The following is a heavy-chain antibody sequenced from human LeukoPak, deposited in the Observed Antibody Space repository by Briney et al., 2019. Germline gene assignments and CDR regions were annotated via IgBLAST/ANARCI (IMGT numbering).Heavy chain of an antibody. D-gene: IGHD3-10*01. CDR1: GFTFSRYA. Sequence: GGSLRLSCAASGFTFSRYAMEWVRQAPGKGLDGVSGLRISGDHTHYADSVQGRFTISRDNSKNTLYLQMNSLRVDDTAVYYCAKGWNSLSFYITHWGQGILVTVSS. J-gene: IGHJ4*02. V-gene: IGHV3-23*01. CDR2: LRISGDHT. CDR3: AKGWNSLSFYITH.